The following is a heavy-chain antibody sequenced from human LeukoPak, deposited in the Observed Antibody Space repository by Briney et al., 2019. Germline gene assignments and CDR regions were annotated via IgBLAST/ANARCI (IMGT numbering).Heavy chain of an antibody. V-gene: IGHV4-59*01. CDR2: IYYSGST. Sequence: SETLSLTCTVSGGSISSYYWSWIRQPPGKGLEWIGYIYYSGSTNYNPSLKSRVTISVDTSKNQFSLKLSSVTAADTAVYYCACITIFGVVIIPFDYWGQGTLVTVPS. D-gene: IGHD3-3*01. CDR3: ACITIFGVVIIPFDY. CDR1: GGSISSYY. J-gene: IGHJ4*02.